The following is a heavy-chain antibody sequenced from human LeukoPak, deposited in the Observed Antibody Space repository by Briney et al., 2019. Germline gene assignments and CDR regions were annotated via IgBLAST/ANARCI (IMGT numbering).Heavy chain of an antibody. CDR1: GYTFTSYD. CDR2: MNPNSGNT. Sequence: GASVKVSCKASGYTFTSYDINWVRQATGQGLEWMGWMNPNSGNTGYAQKFQGRVTMTRNTSISTAYMELSSLRSEDTAVYYCARDRITMVRGVPSRAFDIWGQGTMVTVSS. CDR3: ARDRITMVRGVPSRAFDI. D-gene: IGHD3-10*01. J-gene: IGHJ3*02. V-gene: IGHV1-8*01.